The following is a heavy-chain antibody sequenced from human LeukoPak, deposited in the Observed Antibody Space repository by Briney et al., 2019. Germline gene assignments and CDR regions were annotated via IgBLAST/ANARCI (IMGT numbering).Heavy chain of an antibody. J-gene: IGHJ5*02. D-gene: IGHD3-3*01. CDR3: ARDPVLRFLEWLLLPLYNWFDP. V-gene: IGHV3-48*04. Sequence: GGSLRLSCSASGFTFSSYAMHWVRQAPGKGLEWVSYISSSGSTIYYADSVKGRFTISRDNAKNSLYLQMNSLRAEDTAVYYCARDPVLRFLEWLLLPLYNWFDPWGQGTLVTVSS. CDR2: ISSSGSTI. CDR1: GFTFSSYA.